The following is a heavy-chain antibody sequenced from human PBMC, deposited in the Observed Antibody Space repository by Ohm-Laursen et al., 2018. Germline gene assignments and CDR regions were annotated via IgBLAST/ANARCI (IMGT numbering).Heavy chain of an antibody. CDR2: ISSSSSYI. CDR1: GFTFSSYS. CDR3: ARDRGEPGSND. Sequence: GSLRLSCTASGFTFSSYSMNWVRQAPGKGLEWVSSISSSSSYIYYADSVKGRFTISRDNAKNSLYLQMNSLRAEDTAVYYCARDRGEPGSNDWGQGTLVTVSS. J-gene: IGHJ4*02. D-gene: IGHD1-14*01. V-gene: IGHV3-21*01.